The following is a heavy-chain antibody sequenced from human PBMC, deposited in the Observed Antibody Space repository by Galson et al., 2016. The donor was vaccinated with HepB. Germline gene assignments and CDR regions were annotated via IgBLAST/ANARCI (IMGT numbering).Heavy chain of an antibody. CDR3: SVYCGSDNCYPPSFF. CDR2: IKRKADGGTT. J-gene: IGHJ4*02. V-gene: IGHV3-15*01. D-gene: IGHD2-15*01. CDR1: GFTFSTYA. Sequence: SLRLSCAASGFTFSTYAMSWVRQAPGKGLEYIGRIKRKADGGTTDYAAPVKGRFTISRDDSKNTLYLQMDSLKIEDTGVYYCSVYCGSDNCYPPSFFWGQGTLVTVSS.